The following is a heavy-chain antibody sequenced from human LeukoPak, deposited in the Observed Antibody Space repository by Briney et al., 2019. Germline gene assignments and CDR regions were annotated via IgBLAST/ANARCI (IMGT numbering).Heavy chain of an antibody. CDR2: INSDGSST. J-gene: IGHJ6*02. V-gene: IGHV3-74*01. CDR1: GFTFSSYW. Sequence: GGSLRLSCAASGFTFSSYWMHWVRQAPGKGLVWVSRINSDGSSTSYADSVKGRFTISRDNAKNSLYLQMNSLRAEDTAVYYCARWRSAYYGMDVWGQGTTVTVSS. CDR3: ARWRSAYYGMDV.